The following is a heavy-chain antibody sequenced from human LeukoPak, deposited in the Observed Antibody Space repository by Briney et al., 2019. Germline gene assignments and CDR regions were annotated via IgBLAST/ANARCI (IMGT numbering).Heavy chain of an antibody. V-gene: IGHV4-59*13. J-gene: IGHJ3*01. CDR2: IYHSGST. CDR1: GGSLNNYC. D-gene: IGHD6-13*01. CDR3: VRVGAGGPRRALDV. Sequence: RSDTLSVTCAVSGGSLNNYCWCWIGQHPGAGLEGIGYIYHSGSTNHNPSHQSRVPTSLDTSKNHVSLELSSVTAADTAVYYCVRVGAGGPRRALDVWGQGTMVTVSS.